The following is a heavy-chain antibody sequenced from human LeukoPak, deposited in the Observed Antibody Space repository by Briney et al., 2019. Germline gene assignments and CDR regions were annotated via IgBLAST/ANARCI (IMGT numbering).Heavy chain of an antibody. Sequence: GGSLRLSCAASGFTFNNYWMSWVRQVPGKGLKCVANIKQDGSEKFYVDSVKGRFTISRDNAKNSLYLQMNSLRAEDTAVYYCARPSRGSTPDYWGQGTLVTVSS. CDR3: ARPSRGSTPDY. CDR2: IKQDGSEK. D-gene: IGHD1-26*01. CDR1: GFTFNNYW. V-gene: IGHV3-7*04. J-gene: IGHJ4*02.